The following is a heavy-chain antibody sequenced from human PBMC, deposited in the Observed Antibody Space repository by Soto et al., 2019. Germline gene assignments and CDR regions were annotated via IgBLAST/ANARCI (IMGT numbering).Heavy chain of an antibody. Sequence: GGSLRLSCAASGFTVRTSYMNWVRQSPGRGLEWLSVIYAGGTSYHADSVKGRFTISRDESRNTVYLQMNSLRAEDTAVYYCAREITSGWNAFDCWGQGTLVTVSS. CDR3: AREITSGWNAFDC. CDR1: GFTVRTSY. V-gene: IGHV3-66*01. CDR2: IYAGGTS. D-gene: IGHD6-19*01. J-gene: IGHJ4*02.